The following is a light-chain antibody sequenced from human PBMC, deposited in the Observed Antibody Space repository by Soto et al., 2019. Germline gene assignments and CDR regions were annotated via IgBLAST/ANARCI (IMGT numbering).Light chain of an antibody. J-gene: IGKJ4*01. V-gene: IGKV1-5*03. CDR1: QSVSSW. CDR2: EAS. CDR3: QQYNSSPLT. Sequence: DIQMTQSPSTLSASVGDRVTITCRASQSVSSWLAWYQQKPGKAPNLLIYEASNLESGVPSRFSGSGSGTEFTLNISDLQPGDSATYYCQQYNSSPLTFGGGTKEKIK.